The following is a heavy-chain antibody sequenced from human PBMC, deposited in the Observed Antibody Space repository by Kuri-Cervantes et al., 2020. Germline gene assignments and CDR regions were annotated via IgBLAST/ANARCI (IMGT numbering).Heavy chain of an antibody. D-gene: IGHD5-24*01. CDR3: ARGHRRDGYNLGY. V-gene: IGHV6-1*01. CDR2: TYFRSKWYN. CDR1: GDSVSSDSAA. Sequence: SQTLSLTCAISGDSVSSDSAAWNWIRQSPSRGLEWLGRTYFRSKWYNDYAVSVKSRITINPDTSKNQFSLQLNSVTPEDTAVYYCARGHRRDGYNLGYWGQGTLVTVSS. J-gene: IGHJ4*02.